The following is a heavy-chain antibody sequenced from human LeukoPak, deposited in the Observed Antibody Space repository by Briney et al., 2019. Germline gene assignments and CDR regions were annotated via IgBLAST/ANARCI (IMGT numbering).Heavy chain of an antibody. CDR2: IKPDGDEK. V-gene: IGHV3-7*01. D-gene: IGHD3-10*01. CDR1: GFTFSTYC. Sequence: GGSLRLSCAASGFTFSTYCMTWLRQTPGKGLEWVANIKPDGDEKYYVDSAKGRFTISRDNAKNSLYLQMDSLTAEDTALYYCARDPYYYNSGSFAAFDIWGQGTMVTVSS. J-gene: IGHJ3*02. CDR3: ARDPYYYNSGSFAAFDI.